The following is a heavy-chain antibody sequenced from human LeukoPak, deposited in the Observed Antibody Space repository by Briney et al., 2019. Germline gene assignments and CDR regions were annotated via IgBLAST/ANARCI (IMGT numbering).Heavy chain of an antibody. J-gene: IGHJ5*02. Sequence: GASVTVSFKASGYTFTNYGISWVRQARGKGGEGMGWISAYNGNKNYSQKLQGRVTINRDTSISTAYMELSRLRSDDTAVYYCASKRSSSSWYELFDPWGQGTLVTVSS. D-gene: IGHD6-13*01. CDR2: ISAYNGNK. CDR3: ASKRSSSSWYELFDP. V-gene: IGHV1-18*01. CDR1: GYTFTNYG.